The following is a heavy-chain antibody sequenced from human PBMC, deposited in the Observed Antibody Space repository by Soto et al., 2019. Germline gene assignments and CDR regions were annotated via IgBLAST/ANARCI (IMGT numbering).Heavy chain of an antibody. Sequence: QVQLQESGPGLVKPSQTLSLTCTVSVGSISSGDYYWSWIRQPPGKGLEWIGYIYYSGSTYYNPSLKSRVTVSVDTSNDQVPLKLSSVYAADTAVYYCARSDCSSTSCYSYYYYGMDVWGQGTTVTVSS. D-gene: IGHD2-2*01. CDR2: IYYSGST. V-gene: IGHV4-30-4*01. J-gene: IGHJ6*02. CDR3: ARSDCSSTSCYSYYYYGMDV. CDR1: VGSISSGDYY.